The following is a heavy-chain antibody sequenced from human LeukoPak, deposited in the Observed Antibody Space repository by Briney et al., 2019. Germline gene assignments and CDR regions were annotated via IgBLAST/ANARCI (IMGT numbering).Heavy chain of an antibody. CDR1: GGSFSGYY. Sequence: SETLSLTCDVYGGSFSGYYWSWIRQPPGKGLEWIGSIYYSGSTYYNPSLKSRVTISVDTSKNQFSLKLSSVTAADTAVYYCARHTSRYYELRYWGQGTLVTVSS. CDR2: IYYSGST. J-gene: IGHJ4*02. V-gene: IGHV4-34*01. CDR3: ARHTSRYYELRY. D-gene: IGHD3-22*01.